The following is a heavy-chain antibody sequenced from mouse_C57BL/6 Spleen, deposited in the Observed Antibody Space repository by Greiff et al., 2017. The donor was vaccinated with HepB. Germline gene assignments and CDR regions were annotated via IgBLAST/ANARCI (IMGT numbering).Heavy chain of an antibody. Sequence: EVKLVESGGGLVKPGGSLKLSCAASGFTFSDYGMHWVRQAPEKGLEWVAYISSGSSTIYYADTVKGRFTISRDNAKNTLFLQVTSLRSEDTARYYCARRGDPSAMDYWGQGTSVTVSS. CDR1: GFTFSDYG. V-gene: IGHV5-17*01. CDR3: ARRGDPSAMDY. J-gene: IGHJ4*01. CDR2: ISSGSSTI. D-gene: IGHD3-3*01.